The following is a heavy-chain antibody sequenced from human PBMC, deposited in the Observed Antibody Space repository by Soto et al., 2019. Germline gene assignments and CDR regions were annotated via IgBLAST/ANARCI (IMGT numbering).Heavy chain of an antibody. CDR3: ARGSDPTNWFDP. D-gene: IGHD6-6*01. CDR2: ISDYSGNT. V-gene: IGHV1-18*01. CDR1: GYSFMNYG. J-gene: IGHJ5*02. Sequence: ASVKVSCKTSGYSFMNYGISWVRQAPGQGLEWMGWISDYSGNTNYSQKFQGRVILTTDTSTRTAYMELRTLRSDDTAVYYCARGSDPTNWFDPWGQGTLVTVSS.